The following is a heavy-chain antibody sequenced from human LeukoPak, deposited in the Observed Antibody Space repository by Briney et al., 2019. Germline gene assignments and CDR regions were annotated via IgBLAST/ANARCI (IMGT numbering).Heavy chain of an antibody. CDR1: GYTFTSYG. D-gene: IGHD3-3*01. CDR2: ISAYNGNT. V-gene: IGHV1-18*01. J-gene: IGHJ3*02. Sequence: ASVKVSCKASGYTFTSYGISWVRQAPGQGLEWMGWISAYNGNTNYAQKLQGRVTMTTDTSTSTAYMELRSLRSDDTAVYYCARARRFLEYDAFDIWGQGTMVTVSS. CDR3: ARARRFLEYDAFDI.